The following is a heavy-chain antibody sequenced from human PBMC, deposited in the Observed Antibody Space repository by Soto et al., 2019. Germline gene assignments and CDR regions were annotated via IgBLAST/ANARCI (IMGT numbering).Heavy chain of an antibody. Sequence: GGSLRLSCAASGFTFSSYGMHWVRQAPGKGLEWVAVISYDGSNKYYADSVKGRFTISRDNSKNTLYLQMNSLRAEDTAVYYCAKSSPLGSAPDYWGQGTLVTVSS. J-gene: IGHJ4*02. CDR3: AKSSPLGSAPDY. CDR1: GFTFSSYG. V-gene: IGHV3-30*18. D-gene: IGHD3-16*01. CDR2: ISYDGSNK.